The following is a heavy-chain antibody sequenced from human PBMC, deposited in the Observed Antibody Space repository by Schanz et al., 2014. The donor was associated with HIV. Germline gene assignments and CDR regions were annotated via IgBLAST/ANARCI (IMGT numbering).Heavy chain of an antibody. V-gene: IGHV3-43*01. CDR3: ARDSQLFCSSTSCLFDC. D-gene: IGHD2-2*01. J-gene: IGHJ4*02. CDR2: ISWDGGST. CDR1: GFTFDDYT. Sequence: EVQLVESGGVVVQPGGSLRLSCAASGFTFDDYTMHWVRQAPGKGLEWVSLISWDGGSTYYADSVKGRFTISRDNSKNSLFLQMNSLRAEDTAVYYCARDSQLFCSSTSCLFDCWGQGTLVTVSS.